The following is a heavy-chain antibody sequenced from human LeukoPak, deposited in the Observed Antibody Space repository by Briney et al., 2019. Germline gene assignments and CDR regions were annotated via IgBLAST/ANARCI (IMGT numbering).Heavy chain of an antibody. V-gene: IGHV3-48*03. CDR2: ISSSGSTI. J-gene: IGHJ4*02. D-gene: IGHD3-9*01. CDR3: ASGLRYFDWLRVSEY. Sequence: PGGSLRLSCAASGFTFSSYEMNWVRQAPGKGLEWVSYISSSGSTIYYADSVKGRFTISRDNAKNSLYLQMNSLRAEDTAVYYCASGLRYFDWLRVSEYWGQGTLVTVSS. CDR1: GFTFSSYE.